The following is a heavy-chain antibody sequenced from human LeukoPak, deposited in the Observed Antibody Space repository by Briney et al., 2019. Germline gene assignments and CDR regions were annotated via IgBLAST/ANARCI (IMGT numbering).Heavy chain of an antibody. J-gene: IGHJ4*02. Sequence: SETLSLTCTVSGGSISSYYWSWIRQPAGKGLEWIGRVYSSGDTNYNPSLISRVTMSVDTSKNQFSLRLYSVTAADTAVHYCARLGDDFDYWGQGTLVTVSS. V-gene: IGHV4-4*07. CDR1: GGSISSYY. CDR2: VYSSGDT. D-gene: IGHD3-10*01. CDR3: ARLGDDFDY.